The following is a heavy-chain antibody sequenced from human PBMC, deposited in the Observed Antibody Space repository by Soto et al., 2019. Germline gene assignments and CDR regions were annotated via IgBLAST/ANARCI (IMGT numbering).Heavy chain of an antibody. D-gene: IGHD3-3*01. CDR1: GYPVTAYY. V-gene: IGHV1-2*02. Sequence: QLHLVQSGAVVKKPGASVTVSCSASGYPVTAYYMHWVRQAPGRGLEWMGGINPATGAAKDTQPFQGRVTMTRDTSTSTVFMELSSLTSEDTAVFYCARGGGVGVAGSAAFDMWGQGTLVTVSS. CDR3: ARGGGVGVAGSAAFDM. J-gene: IGHJ3*02. CDR2: INPATGAA.